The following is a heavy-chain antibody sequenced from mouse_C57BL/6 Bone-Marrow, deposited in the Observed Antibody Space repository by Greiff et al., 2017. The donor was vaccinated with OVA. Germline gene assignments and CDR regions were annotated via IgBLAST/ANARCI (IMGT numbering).Heavy chain of an antibody. J-gene: IGHJ3*01. D-gene: IGHD2-4*01. CDR2: IYPRSGNT. CDR1: GYTFTSYG. V-gene: IGHV1-81*01. CDR3: ASIYYDYDPLAWFAY. Sequence: QVQLQQSGAELARPGASVKLSCKASGYTFTSYGISWVKQRPGQGLEWIGEIYPRSGNTYYNEKFKGKATLTADKSSSTAYMELRSLTSEDSAVYFCASIYYDYDPLAWFAYWGQGTRVTVSA.